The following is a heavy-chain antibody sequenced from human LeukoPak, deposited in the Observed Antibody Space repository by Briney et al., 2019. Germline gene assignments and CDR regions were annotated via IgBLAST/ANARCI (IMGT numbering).Heavy chain of an antibody. CDR2: INPSGGST. J-gene: IGHJ4*02. Sequence: ASVKVSCKASGYTFTSYYMHWVRQAPGQGLEWMGIINPSGGSTSYAQRFQGRVTMTRDTSTSTVYMELSSLRSEDTAVYYCVVSNITYYYDSSGFPRRYYFDYWGQGTLVTVSS. D-gene: IGHD3-22*01. CDR1: GYTFTSYY. CDR3: VVSNITYYYDSSGFPRRYYFDY. V-gene: IGHV1-46*01.